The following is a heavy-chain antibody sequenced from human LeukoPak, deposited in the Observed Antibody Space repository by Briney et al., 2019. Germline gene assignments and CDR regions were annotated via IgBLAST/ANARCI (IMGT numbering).Heavy chain of an antibody. V-gene: IGHV1-2*02. CDR3: AKDRGGGSSSGYYYFDY. CDR2: INPDSGGT. CDR1: GYTFTGYY. Sequence: ASVKVSCKASGYTFTGYYVHWVRQAPGQGLEWMGWINPDSGGTNYAQKFQGRVTMTRDTSISTAYMELNSLRSDDTAVYHCAKDRGGGSSSGYYYFDYWGQGTLVTVSS. D-gene: IGHD3-22*01. J-gene: IGHJ4*02.